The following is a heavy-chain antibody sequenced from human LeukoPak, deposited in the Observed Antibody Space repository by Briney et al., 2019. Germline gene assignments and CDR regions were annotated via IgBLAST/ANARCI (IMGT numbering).Heavy chain of an antibody. Sequence: PGGSLRLSCATSGFTFSRYWMTWVRQAPGKGLEWVASIKEDGSEKYHVDSVKGRFTVSRDNAKNSLYLQMNGLRVEDTAVYYCARDTGYHTFDYWGQGTLVTVSS. J-gene: IGHJ4*02. CDR2: IKEDGSEK. CDR1: GFTFSRYW. D-gene: IGHD5-12*01. CDR3: ARDTGYHTFDY. V-gene: IGHV3-7*05.